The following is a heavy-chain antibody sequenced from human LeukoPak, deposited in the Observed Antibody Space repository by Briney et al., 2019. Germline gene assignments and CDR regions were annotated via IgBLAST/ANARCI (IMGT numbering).Heavy chain of an antibody. V-gene: IGHV1-18*01. J-gene: IGHJ4*02. CDR2: LSAYNGNT. D-gene: IGHD2-15*01. CDR3: ARDGPQLWCGGSCYSGY. CDR1: GYTFSRYG. Sequence: ASVKVSCKASGYTFSRYGTSWVRQAPGQGLECMGCLSAYNGNTNYAQKFQGRVTMTTDTSTSTAYIELRRLRSDDTAVYYCARDGPQLWCGGSCYSGYWGQGTLATVSS.